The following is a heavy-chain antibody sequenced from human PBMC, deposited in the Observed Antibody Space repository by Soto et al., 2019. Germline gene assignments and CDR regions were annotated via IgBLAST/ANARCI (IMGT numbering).Heavy chain of an antibody. CDR3: AAGNLYSSGWAGSFDY. CDR1: GGTFSSYA. D-gene: IGHD6-19*01. CDR2: IIPIFGTA. Sequence: QVQLVQSGAEVKKPGSSVKVSCKASGGTFSSYAISWVRQAPGQGLEWMGGIIPIFGTANYAQKFRGRVTITADESTSTAYMELSSLRSEDTAVYYCAAGNLYSSGWAGSFDYWGQGTLVTVSS. J-gene: IGHJ4*02. V-gene: IGHV1-69*01.